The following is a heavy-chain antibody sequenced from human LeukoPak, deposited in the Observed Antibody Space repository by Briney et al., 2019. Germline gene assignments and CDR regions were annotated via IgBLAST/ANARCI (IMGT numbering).Heavy chain of an antibody. Sequence: GESLKISCKDSGYSFTSYWIAWVRQMPGKGLEWMGIIYPGDSDTRYSPSFRGQVTISADKSISTAFLQWSSLRASDTAMYYCARLSDSGTYQAELDYWGQGTLVTVSS. V-gene: IGHV5-51*01. J-gene: IGHJ4*02. CDR1: GYSFTSYW. CDR2: IYPGDSDT. CDR3: ARLSDSGTYQAELDY. D-gene: IGHD3-10*01.